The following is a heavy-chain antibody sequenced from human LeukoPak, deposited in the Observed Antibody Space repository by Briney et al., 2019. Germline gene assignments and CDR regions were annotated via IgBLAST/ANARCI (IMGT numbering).Heavy chain of an antibody. Sequence: GESLKISCKASAYTFINYCIACVRQLPPQGLEWMGVIFPGDSDITYSPSSQGQVTVSADKSISTAYLQWSSLRASDTAIYYCARRAHHDAFDIWGQGTMVTVSS. CDR2: IFPGDSDI. V-gene: IGHV5-51*01. J-gene: IGHJ3*02. CDR1: AYTFINYC. CDR3: ARRAHHDAFDI.